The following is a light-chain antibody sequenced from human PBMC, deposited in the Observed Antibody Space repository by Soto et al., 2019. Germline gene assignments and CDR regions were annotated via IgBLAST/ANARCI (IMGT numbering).Light chain of an antibody. Sequence: QSVLTQPASVSGSPGQSITISCTGTSSDVGSYNLVSWNQQHPGKAPKLMIYEVTKRPSGVSDRFSGSKSGNTASLTISGLQAEDEADYYCCSYASSSTYVFGTGTKLTVL. J-gene: IGLJ1*01. CDR3: CSYASSSTYV. CDR1: SSDVGSYNL. V-gene: IGLV2-23*02. CDR2: EVT.